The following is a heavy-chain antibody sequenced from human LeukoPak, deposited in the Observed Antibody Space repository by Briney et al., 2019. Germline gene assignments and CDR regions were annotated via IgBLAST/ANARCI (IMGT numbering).Heavy chain of an antibody. CDR1: GGSISHYF. Sequence: SETLSLTCTVSGGSISHYFWSWIRQPPGKALEWIGYIYYSGSTNYNPSLKSRVTISVDPSKNQFSLKLNSVTAADTAVYCCAKTVAGYWYFDLWGRGTLVTVSS. CDR3: AKTVAGYWYFDL. CDR2: IYYSGST. J-gene: IGHJ2*01. D-gene: IGHD6-19*01. V-gene: IGHV4-59*08.